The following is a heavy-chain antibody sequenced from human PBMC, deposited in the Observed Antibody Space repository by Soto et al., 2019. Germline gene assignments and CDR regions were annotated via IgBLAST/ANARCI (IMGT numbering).Heavy chain of an antibody. D-gene: IGHD2-2*01. V-gene: IGHV4-59*08. Sequence: SETLSLTCTVSGGSISSYYWSWIRQPPGKGLEWIGYIYYSGSTNYNPSLKSRVTISVDTSKNQFSLKLSSVTAADTAVYCCARAVLPATAPFDYWGQGTLVTVSS. CDR2: IYYSGST. J-gene: IGHJ4*02. CDR3: ARAVLPATAPFDY. CDR1: GGSISSYY.